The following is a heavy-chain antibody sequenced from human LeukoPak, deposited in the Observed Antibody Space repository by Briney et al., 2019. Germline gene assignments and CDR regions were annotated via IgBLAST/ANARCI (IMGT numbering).Heavy chain of an antibody. CDR1: DVSITNYDYY. D-gene: IGHD2-15*01. CDR3: ARELPRFDP. CDR2: FFPRGTA. Sequence: PSETLSLTCSVSDVSITNYDYYWSWIRQPAGEALEWIGRFFPRGTASYNPSLKSRFTMSVDTSKNQFSLKLSSVTAADTAVYYCARELPRFDPWGQGTLVTVSS. V-gene: IGHV4-61*02. J-gene: IGHJ5*02.